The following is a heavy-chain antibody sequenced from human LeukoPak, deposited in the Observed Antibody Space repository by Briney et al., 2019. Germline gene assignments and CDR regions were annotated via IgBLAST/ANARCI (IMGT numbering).Heavy chain of an antibody. V-gene: IGHV4-61*01. J-gene: IGHJ4*02. CDR3: ARGDYYDSSGYYPFDY. Sequence: SETLSLTCIVSGGSVSSGSYYWSWIRQPPGKGLEWIGYVYSRGSTNYNPSLKSRVTISVDTSKNQFSLKLSSVTAADTAVYYCARGDYYDSSGYYPFDYWGQGTLVTVSS. D-gene: IGHD3-22*01. CDR2: VYSRGST. CDR1: GGSVSSGSYY.